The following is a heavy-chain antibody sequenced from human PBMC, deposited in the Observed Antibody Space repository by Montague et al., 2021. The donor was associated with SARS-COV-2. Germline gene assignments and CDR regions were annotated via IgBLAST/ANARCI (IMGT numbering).Heavy chain of an antibody. CDR3: ARRGYTGSDYFDY. Sequence: ETLSLTCSVSGFSISGGFYWAWIRQSPGKGPEWIGTVYHSGYTHYNPSLKGRVTVSIDTSKNQFSLTVTSVTAADTAVYFCARRGYTGSDYFDYWGQGTLVTVSS. V-gene: IGHV4-38-2*01. CDR1: GFSISGGFY. D-gene: IGHD5-12*01. J-gene: IGHJ4*02. CDR2: VYHSGYT.